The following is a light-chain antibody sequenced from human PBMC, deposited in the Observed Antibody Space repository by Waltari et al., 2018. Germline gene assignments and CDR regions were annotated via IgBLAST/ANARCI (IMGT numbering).Light chain of an antibody. CDR1: SGHVRDYHS. V-gene: IGLV2-11*01. J-gene: IGLJ2*01. CDR2: DVS. Sequence: QSALTQPRPVSGSPGQSVTISCPGTSGHVRDYHSVSWYQEQPGKAPRLPIYDVSERPSGVPDRFSASKSGNTASLTISGLQAEDEGSYHCCSRAGSSVVFGGGTKLTVL. CDR3: CSRAGSSVV.